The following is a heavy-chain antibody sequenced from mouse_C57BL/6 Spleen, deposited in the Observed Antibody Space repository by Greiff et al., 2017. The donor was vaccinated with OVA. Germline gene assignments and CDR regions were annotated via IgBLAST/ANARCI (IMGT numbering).Heavy chain of an antibody. D-gene: IGHD2-3*01. Sequence: QFQLQQPGAELVKPGASVKVSCKASGYTFTSYWLHWVKQRPGHGLEWIGRIHPSDSDTTYNQKFKGKATLPVDKSSSTAYMQLSSLTSEDSAVYYGAMCDCYFGGYYFDYWGQGTTLTVSS. CDR1: GYTFTSYW. J-gene: IGHJ2*01. V-gene: IGHV1-74*01. CDR3: AMCDCYFGGYYFDY. CDR2: IHPSDSDT.